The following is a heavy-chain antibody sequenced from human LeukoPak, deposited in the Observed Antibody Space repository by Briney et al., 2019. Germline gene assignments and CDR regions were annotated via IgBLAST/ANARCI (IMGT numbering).Heavy chain of an antibody. V-gene: IGHV3-15*01. CDR2: IKSKTDGGTT. D-gene: IGHD6-19*01. CDR3: TTSSSGWYFPDY. CDR1: GFTFSNAW. J-gene: IGHJ4*02. Sequence: GGSLRLSCAASGFTFSNAWMSWVRQAPGKGLEWVGRIKSKTDGGTTDYAAPAKGRFTISRDDSKNTLYLQMNSLKTEDTAVYYCTTSSSGWYFPDYWGQGTLVTVSS.